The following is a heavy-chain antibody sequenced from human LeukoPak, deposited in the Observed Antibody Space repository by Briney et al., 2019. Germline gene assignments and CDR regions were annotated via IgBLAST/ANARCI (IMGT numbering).Heavy chain of an antibody. D-gene: IGHD3-10*01. Sequence: SETLSLTCTVSGGSISSYYWSWIRQPAGKGLEWIGRIYTSGSTDYNPSLKSRVTMSVDTSKNQFSLKLSSVTAADTAVYYCARDRVGGYYYYMDVWGKGTTVTTSS. V-gene: IGHV4-4*07. CDR1: GGSISSYY. CDR2: IYTSGST. J-gene: IGHJ6*03. CDR3: ARDRVGGYYYYMDV.